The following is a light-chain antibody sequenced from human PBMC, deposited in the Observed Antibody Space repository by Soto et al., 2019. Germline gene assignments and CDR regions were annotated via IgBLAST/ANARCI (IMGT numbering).Light chain of an antibody. Sequence: EVALTQSPDTLSLPPGERATLSCRASQSISSYLAWYQQKPGQAPRLLIYDASSRATRIPARFSGSGSGTDFTLTISSLEPEDFAVYYCQQLTDWPPQWTFGQGTKVEIK. CDR2: DAS. CDR3: QQLTDWPPQWT. J-gene: IGKJ1*01. V-gene: IGKV3-11*01. CDR1: QSISSY.